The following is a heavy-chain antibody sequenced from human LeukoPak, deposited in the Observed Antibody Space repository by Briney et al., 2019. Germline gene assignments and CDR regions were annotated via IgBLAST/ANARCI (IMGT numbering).Heavy chain of an antibody. CDR3: ARDLVSYYGMDV. CDR2: IYSGGSR. V-gene: IGHV3-66*01. D-gene: IGHD6-6*01. CDR1: GFTVSSKY. Sequence: PGGSLRPSRAAYGFTVSSKYMSWVRQPPGKGMEWVSVIYSGGSRYDADSVNGRFTISRAESKNTLYHQMNRLRAEDTAVYYCARDLVSYYGMDVWGQGTTVTVSS. J-gene: IGHJ6*02.